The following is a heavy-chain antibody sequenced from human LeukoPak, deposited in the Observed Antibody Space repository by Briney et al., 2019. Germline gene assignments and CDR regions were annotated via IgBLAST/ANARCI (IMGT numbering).Heavy chain of an antibody. D-gene: IGHD3-22*01. V-gene: IGHV3-53*01. CDR1: GFTVSSNY. CDR2: IYSGGST. J-gene: IGHJ6*02. CDR3: ARDTYDSSGYYLGMDV. Sequence: GGSLRLSCAASGFTVSSNYMSWVRQAPGKGLEWVSVIYSGGSTYYADSVKGRFTISRDNSKNTLYLQMNSLRAEDTAVYYCARDTYDSSGYYLGMDVWGQGTTVTVSS.